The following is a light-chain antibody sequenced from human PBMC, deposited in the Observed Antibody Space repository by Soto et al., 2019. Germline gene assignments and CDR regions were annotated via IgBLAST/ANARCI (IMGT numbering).Light chain of an antibody. CDR1: QGIDSS. V-gene: IGKV1-9*01. J-gene: IGKJ5*01. CDR3: QQLHDYPIT. Sequence: DIKMTQSPSSLSASVGDRVTITCRASQGIDSSFAWYQQKPGKAPKLLIYAASSLQSGVPSRFSGSGSGTDFTLTISSLQPEDFATYYCQQLHDYPITFGQGTRLEIK. CDR2: AAS.